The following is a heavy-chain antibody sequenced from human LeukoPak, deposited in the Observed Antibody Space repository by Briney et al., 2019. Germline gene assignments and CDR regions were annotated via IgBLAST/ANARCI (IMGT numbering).Heavy chain of an antibody. D-gene: IGHD6-13*01. CDR3: ARERVIQQLVRMNYYYYYYMDV. J-gene: IGHJ6*03. Sequence: SQTLSLTCAISGDSVSSNSAAWNWIRQSPSRGLEWLGRTYYRSKWYNDYAVSVKSRITINPDTSKNQFSLQLNSVTPEDTAVYYCARERVIQQLVRMNYYYYYYMDVWGKGTTVTVSS. CDR2: TYYRSKWYN. V-gene: IGHV6-1*01. CDR1: GDSVSSNSAA.